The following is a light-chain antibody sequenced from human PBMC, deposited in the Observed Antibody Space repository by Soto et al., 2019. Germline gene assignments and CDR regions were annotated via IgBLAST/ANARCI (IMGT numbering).Light chain of an antibody. Sequence: DIQMTQSPSTLSASVGDRVTVTCRASQSISSWLAWYQQKPGKAPKLLIYDASSLENGVPSRFSGSGSGTEFTLTISSLQPDDFATYYCQQYNRYSPWTFGQGTKVEIK. CDR3: QQYNRYSPWT. V-gene: IGKV1-5*01. CDR2: DAS. J-gene: IGKJ1*01. CDR1: QSISSW.